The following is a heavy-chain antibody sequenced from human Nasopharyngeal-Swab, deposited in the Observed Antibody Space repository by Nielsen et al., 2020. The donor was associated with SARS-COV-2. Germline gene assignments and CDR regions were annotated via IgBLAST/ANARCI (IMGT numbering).Heavy chain of an antibody. V-gene: IGHV3-33*01. J-gene: IGHJ6*04. CDR3: ARDQNYGDYAMDL. Sequence: GGSLRLSFVASGFTFSTYGMHWVRQAPGKGLEWVAVIWFDGTNTYYSDSVKGRFTISRDDSKNTLYLQMNSLRAEDTAVYYCARDQNYGDYAMDLWGRGTTVTVSS. D-gene: IGHD4-17*01. CDR2: IWFDGTNT. CDR1: GFTFSTYG.